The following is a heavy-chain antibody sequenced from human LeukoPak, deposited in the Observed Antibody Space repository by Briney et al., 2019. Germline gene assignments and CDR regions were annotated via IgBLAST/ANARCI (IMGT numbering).Heavy chain of an antibody. Sequence: SETLSLTCAVYGESFSGYYWSWIRQPPGKGLEWIGEINHSGSTNYNPSLKSRVTISVDTSKNQFSLKLSSVTAADTAVYYCARGRSWNETFDYWGQGTLVTVSS. CDR2: INHSGST. V-gene: IGHV4-34*01. D-gene: IGHD1-1*01. CDR3: ARGRSWNETFDY. J-gene: IGHJ4*02. CDR1: GESFSGYY.